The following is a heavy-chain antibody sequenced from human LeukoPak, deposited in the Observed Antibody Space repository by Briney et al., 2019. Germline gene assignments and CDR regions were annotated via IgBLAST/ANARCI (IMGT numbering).Heavy chain of an antibody. CDR1: GFTFSSYV. D-gene: IGHD5-24*01. CDR2: ISYDGSNE. V-gene: IGHV3-30*04. J-gene: IGHJ4*02. Sequence: GGSLRLSCAASGFTFSSYVMHWVRQAPGKGLEWVAIISYDGSNEYYADSVKGRFTISRDNSKNTLYLQMNSLRAEDTAVYYCAKDATGRWLQFFEYWGQGTLVTVSS. CDR3: AKDATGRWLQFFEY.